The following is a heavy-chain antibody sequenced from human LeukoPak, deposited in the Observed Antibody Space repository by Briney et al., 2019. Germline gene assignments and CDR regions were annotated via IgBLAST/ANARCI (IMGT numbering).Heavy chain of an antibody. J-gene: IGHJ5*02. Sequence: GASVKVSCKASGYTFTSYGISWVRQAPGQGLEWMGWISAYNGNTNYAQKLQGRVTMTTDTSTSTAYMELRSLRSDDTAAYYCARDHGPNTAMVNWFDPWGQGTLVTVSS. CDR2: ISAYNGNT. CDR1: GYTFTSYG. D-gene: IGHD5-18*01. CDR3: ARDHGPNTAMVNWFDP. V-gene: IGHV1-18*01.